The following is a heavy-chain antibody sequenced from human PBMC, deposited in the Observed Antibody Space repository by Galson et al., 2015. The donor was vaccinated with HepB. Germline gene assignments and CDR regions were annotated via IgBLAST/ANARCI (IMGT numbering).Heavy chain of an antibody. D-gene: IGHD3-10*01. CDR2: IYYSGST. Sequence: TLSLTCTVSGGSISSYYWSWIRQPAGKGLEWIGSIYYSGSTYYNPSLKSRVTISVDTSKNQFSLKLSSVTAADTAVYYCARQIRITMVRGVMVNWFDPWGQGTLVTVSS. CDR3: ARQIRITMVRGVMVNWFDP. V-gene: IGHV4-59*05. J-gene: IGHJ5*02. CDR1: GGSISSYY.